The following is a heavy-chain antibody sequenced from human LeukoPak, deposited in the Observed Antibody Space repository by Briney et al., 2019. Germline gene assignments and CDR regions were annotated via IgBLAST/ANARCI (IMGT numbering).Heavy chain of an antibody. V-gene: IGHV4-59*08. CDR3: ARHGINGYSSSWYVWFDP. J-gene: IGHJ5*02. D-gene: IGHD6-13*01. Sequence: PSETLSLTCTVSGGSIGSSYWSWIRQPPGKGLEWIGYIYYSGSTNYNPSLKSRVTISVDTSKNQFSLKLSSVTAADTAVYYCARHGINGYSSSWYVWFDPWGQGTLVTVSS. CDR2: IYYSGST. CDR1: GGSIGSSY.